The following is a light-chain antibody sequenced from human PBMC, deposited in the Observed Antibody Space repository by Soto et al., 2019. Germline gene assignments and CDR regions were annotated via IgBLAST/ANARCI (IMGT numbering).Light chain of an antibody. Sequence: QSALTQPRSVSGSPGQSVTISCTGTSSDVGGYNSVSWYQQYPGKAPKLMIYDVSKRPSGVRDRFSGSKSGNAASLTISGLQAEDEADYYCCSYAGTYTWVFGGGTKLTVL. CDR2: DVS. J-gene: IGLJ3*02. CDR3: CSYAGTYTWV. CDR1: SSDVGGYNS. V-gene: IGLV2-11*01.